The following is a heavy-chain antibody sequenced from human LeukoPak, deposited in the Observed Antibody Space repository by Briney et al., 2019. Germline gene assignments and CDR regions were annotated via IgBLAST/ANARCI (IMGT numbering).Heavy chain of an antibody. CDR3: ARRCSGNCYSFDY. CDR2: IYPGDSDT. J-gene: IGHJ4*02. V-gene: IGHV5-51*01. D-gene: IGHD2-21*02. Sequence: GESLKISCKGSGYSFSSWWIGWVCQMPGKGPEWMGVIYPGDSDTRYSPSFQGQVTISADKSISTAYLQWSSLKASDSAMYYCARRCSGNCYSFDYWGQGSLVTVSS. CDR1: GYSFSSWW.